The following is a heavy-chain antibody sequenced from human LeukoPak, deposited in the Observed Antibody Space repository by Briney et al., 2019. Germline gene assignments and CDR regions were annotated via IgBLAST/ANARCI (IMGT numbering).Heavy chain of an antibody. CDR2: ISSNGGSI. Sequence: PGGSLRLSCAASGFTFSSYTMHWVRQAPGKGLEYVSAISSNGGSIYYANSVKGRFTISRDNSKNTLYLQMGSLRAEDMAVYYCARWRHSSGYYYDDWGQGTLVTVYS. V-gene: IGHV3-64*01. J-gene: IGHJ4*02. CDR1: GFTFSSYT. CDR3: ARWRHSSGYYYDD. D-gene: IGHD3-22*01.